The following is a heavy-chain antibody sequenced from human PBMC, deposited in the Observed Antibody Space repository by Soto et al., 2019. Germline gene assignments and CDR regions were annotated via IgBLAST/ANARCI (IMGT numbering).Heavy chain of an antibody. CDR2: IKSKTDGGTT. J-gene: IGHJ3*02. CDR1: GFTFSNAW. Sequence: GGSLRLSCAASGFTFSNAWMSWVRQAPGKGLEWVGRIKSKTDGGTTDYAAPVKGRFTISRDDSKNTLYLQMNSLKTEDTAVYYCTTGDYYDSTGSAFDIWGQGTMVTVSS. CDR3: TTGDYYDSTGSAFDI. V-gene: IGHV3-15*01. D-gene: IGHD3-22*01.